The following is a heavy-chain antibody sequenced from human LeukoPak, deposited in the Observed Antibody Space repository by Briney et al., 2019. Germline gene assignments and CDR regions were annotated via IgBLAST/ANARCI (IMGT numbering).Heavy chain of an antibody. CDR2: IKPDGSEK. Sequence: GGSLRLSCAASGFSFSTYWMSWVRQAPGKGLEWVANIKPDGSEKSYVDSVKGRFTISRDNAKNSLYLQMNSLRAEDTAVYYCARDVQYSYRVGHAFDIWGQGTMVTVSS. J-gene: IGHJ3*02. V-gene: IGHV3-7*01. D-gene: IGHD5-18*01. CDR1: GFSFSTYW. CDR3: ARDVQYSYRVGHAFDI.